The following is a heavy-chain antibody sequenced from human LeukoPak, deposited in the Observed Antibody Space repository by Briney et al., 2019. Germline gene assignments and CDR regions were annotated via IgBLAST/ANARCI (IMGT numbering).Heavy chain of an antibody. Sequence: ASVKVSCKASGYTFTGYYMHWVRQAPGQGLEWMGWINPNSGGTNYAQKFQGRVTTTRDTSISTAYMELSRLRSDDTAVYYCAREKWLQSFGDYWGQGTLVTVSS. V-gene: IGHV1-2*02. CDR2: INPNSGGT. CDR3: AREKWLQSFGDY. CDR1: GYTFTGYY. J-gene: IGHJ4*02. D-gene: IGHD5-24*01.